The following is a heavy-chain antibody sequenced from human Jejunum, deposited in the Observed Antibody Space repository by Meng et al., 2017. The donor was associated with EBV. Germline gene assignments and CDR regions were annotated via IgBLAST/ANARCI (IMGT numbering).Heavy chain of an antibody. CDR1: GGSFSGYQ. D-gene: IGHD4-17*01. CDR3: ARAVYGDSAYS. V-gene: IGHV4-34*01. Sequence: VQLQQWGAGLLKPSGTLPLNCAVYGGSFSGYQWTWSRQPPGKGLEWMGEINHRGKTNYSPSLKSRVTISVDTSKNQFSLKLSSMTAADTAVYYCARAVYGDSAYSWGRVTLVTVSS. CDR2: INHRGKT. J-gene: IGHJ2*01.